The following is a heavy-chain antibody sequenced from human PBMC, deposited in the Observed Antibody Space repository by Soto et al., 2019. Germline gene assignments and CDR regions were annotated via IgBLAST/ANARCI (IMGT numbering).Heavy chain of an antibody. CDR1: GFTFSSYS. D-gene: IGHD2-15*01. V-gene: IGHV3-21*01. Sequence: EVQLVESGGGLVKPGGSLRLSCAASGFTFSSYSMNWVRQAPGKGLEWVSSISSSSSYIYYADSVKGRFTISRDIAKNSLYLQMSSLRAEDTAVYYCARGGMGCSGGSCYYFDYWGQGSLVTVSS. CDR3: ARGGMGCSGGSCYYFDY. J-gene: IGHJ4*02. CDR2: ISSSSSYI.